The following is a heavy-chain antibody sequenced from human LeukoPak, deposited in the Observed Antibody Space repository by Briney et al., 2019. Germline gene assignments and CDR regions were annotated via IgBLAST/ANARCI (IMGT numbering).Heavy chain of an antibody. Sequence: GGSLRLSCAASGFTFSSYGMHWVRQAPGKGLEYVSAISSNGGSTYYANSVEGRFTISRDNSKNTLYLQMGSLRAEDMAVYYCARWTAYDAFDIWGQGTMVTVSS. D-gene: IGHD3/OR15-3a*01. CDR3: ARWTAYDAFDI. V-gene: IGHV3-64*01. CDR2: ISSNGGST. CDR1: GFTFSSYG. J-gene: IGHJ3*02.